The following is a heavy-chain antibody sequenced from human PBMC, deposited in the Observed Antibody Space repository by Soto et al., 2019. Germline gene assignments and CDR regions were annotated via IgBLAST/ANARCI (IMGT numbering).Heavy chain of an antibody. Sequence: SVKVSCKASGGTFSSYAISWVRQAPGQGLEWMGGIIPIFGTANYAQKFQGRVTITADKSTSTAYMELSSLRSEDTAVYYCARGNGDYAQYYFDYWGQGTLVTVSS. V-gene: IGHV1-69*06. J-gene: IGHJ4*02. D-gene: IGHD4-17*01. CDR3: ARGNGDYAQYYFDY. CDR2: IIPIFGTA. CDR1: GGTFSSYA.